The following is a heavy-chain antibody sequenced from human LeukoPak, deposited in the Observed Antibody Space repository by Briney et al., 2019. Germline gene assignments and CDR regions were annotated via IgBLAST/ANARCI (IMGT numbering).Heavy chain of an antibody. Sequence: SETLSLTCTVSGGSISSYYWSWIRQPPGKGLEWIGYIYYSGSTNYNPSLKSRVTISVDTSKNQFSLKLSSVTAADTAVYYCAREDQWPGGYYGKDVWGKGTTVTVSS. D-gene: IGHD6-19*01. J-gene: IGHJ6*04. V-gene: IGHV4-59*01. CDR3: AREDQWPGGYYGKDV. CDR1: GGSISSYY. CDR2: IYYSGST.